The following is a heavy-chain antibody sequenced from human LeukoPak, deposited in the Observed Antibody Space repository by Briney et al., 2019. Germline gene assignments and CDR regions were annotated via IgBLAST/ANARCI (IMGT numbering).Heavy chain of an antibody. Sequence: PGGSLRLSCAAPGVTLSSYDMSWVRQAPGKGLEWVSTIGGSDGRTYYADSVKGRFTISRDNPRDTVYLQMNSLRAEDTAIYYWAKDRRGDNYYYYYMDVWGKGTTVTVSS. CDR2: IGGSDGRT. J-gene: IGHJ6*03. CDR3: AKDRRGDNYYYYYMDV. CDR1: GVTLSSYD. V-gene: IGHV3-23*01. D-gene: IGHD2-21*02.